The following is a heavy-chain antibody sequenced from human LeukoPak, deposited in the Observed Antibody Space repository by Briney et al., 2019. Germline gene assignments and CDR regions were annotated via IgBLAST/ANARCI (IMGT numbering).Heavy chain of an antibody. J-gene: IGHJ4*02. D-gene: IGHD2-2*01. CDR3: AKDPGVVPAHYFDY. V-gene: IGHV3-23*01. Sequence: GGSLRLSCAASGFTFSDYAMNWVRQAPGKGLEWVSGTGRTGVSTFYADSVKGRFTVSRDNSKNTLSLQMNSLRAEDTAVYYCAKDPGVVPAHYFDYWGQGTLVTVSS. CDR2: TGRTGVST. CDR1: GFTFSDYA.